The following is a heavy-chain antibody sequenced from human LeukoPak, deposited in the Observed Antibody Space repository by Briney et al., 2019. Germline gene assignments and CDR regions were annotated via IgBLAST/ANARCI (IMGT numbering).Heavy chain of an antibody. D-gene: IGHD6-19*01. CDR2: IKSKTDGGTT. Sequence: GGSLRPSCVVSEFNFGNYWMSWVRQAPGKGLEWVGRIKSKTDGGTTDYAAPVKGRFTISRDDSKNTLYLQMNSLKTEDTAVYYCTTEHEYSSGWDYWGQGTLVTVSS. J-gene: IGHJ4*02. V-gene: IGHV3-15*01. CDR3: TTEHEYSSGWDY. CDR1: EFNFGNYW.